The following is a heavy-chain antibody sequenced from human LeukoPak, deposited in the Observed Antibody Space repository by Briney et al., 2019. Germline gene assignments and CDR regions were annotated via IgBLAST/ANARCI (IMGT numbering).Heavy chain of an antibody. CDR1: GYTFTGYY. Sequence: ASVKVSCKASGYTFTGYYMHWVRQAPGQGPEWMGRINPNSGGTNYAQKFQGRVTMTRDTSISTAYMELSRLRSDDTAVYYCARVSGYYYYFDYWGQGTLVTVSS. V-gene: IGHV1-2*06. J-gene: IGHJ4*02. D-gene: IGHD3-22*01. CDR3: ARVSGYYYYFDY. CDR2: INPNSGGT.